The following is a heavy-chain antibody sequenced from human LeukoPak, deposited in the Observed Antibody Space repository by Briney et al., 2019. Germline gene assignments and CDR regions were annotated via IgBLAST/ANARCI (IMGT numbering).Heavy chain of an antibody. J-gene: IGHJ4*02. CDR1: GDSVSTNSAA. CDR2: TYYRSKWHN. CDR3: ARGFGVAVAGPYYFDY. Sequence: SQTLSLTCALSGDSVSTNSAAWNWIRQSPSRGLEWLGSTYYRSKWHNDYAVSVKSRMTINADTSNNQFSLQLNSVTPEDTAVYYCARGFGVAVAGPYYFDYWGQGTLVTVSS. V-gene: IGHV6-1*01. D-gene: IGHD6-19*01.